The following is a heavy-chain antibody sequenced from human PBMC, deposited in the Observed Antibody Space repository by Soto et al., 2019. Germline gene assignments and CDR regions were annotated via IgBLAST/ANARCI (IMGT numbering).Heavy chain of an antibody. V-gene: IGHV4-39*01. D-gene: IGHD6-19*01. CDR3: ARHGDSSGWSVYYYYYGMDV. CDR2: IFYSGST. J-gene: IGHJ6*02. CDR1: GGSISSSSYY. Sequence: SETLSLTCTVSGGSISSSSYYWGWIRQPPGKGLEWIGSIFYSGSTYYNPSLKSRVTISVDTSKNQFSLKLSSVTAADTAVYYFARHGDSSGWSVYYYYYGMDVWGQGTTVTVSS.